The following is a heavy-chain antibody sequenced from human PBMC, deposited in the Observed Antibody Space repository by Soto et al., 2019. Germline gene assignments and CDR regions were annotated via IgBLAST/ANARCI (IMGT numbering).Heavy chain of an antibody. CDR2: IKQDGSEK. D-gene: IGHD3-22*01. CDR1: GFTFSYYW. J-gene: IGHJ3*02. V-gene: IGHV3-7*04. CDR3: ARGDYYDSSGPFSDAFDI. Sequence: GALRLSCAASGFTFSYYWMRWVRQAPGKGLEWVANIKQDGSEKWYVDSVKGRFTISRDNAKNSLYLQMNSLRAEDTAVYYCARGDYYDSSGPFSDAFDIWGQGTMVTVS.